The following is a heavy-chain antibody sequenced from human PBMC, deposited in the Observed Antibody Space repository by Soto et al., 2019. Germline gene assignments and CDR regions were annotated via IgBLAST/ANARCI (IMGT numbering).Heavy chain of an antibody. D-gene: IGHD2-2*01. CDR3: ARESAAARGVYYFDY. Sequence: VASVKVSCKASGGTFSSYAISWVRQAPGQGLEWMGGIIPIFGTANYAQKFQGRVTITADKSTSTAYMELSSLRSGDTAVYYCARESAAARGVYYFDYWGQGTLVTVSS. CDR1: GGTFSSYA. CDR2: IIPIFGTA. V-gene: IGHV1-69*06. J-gene: IGHJ4*02.